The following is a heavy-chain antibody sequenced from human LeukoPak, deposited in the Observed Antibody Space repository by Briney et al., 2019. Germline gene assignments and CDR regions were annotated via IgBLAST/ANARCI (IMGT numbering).Heavy chain of an antibody. CDR2: IYYSGST. CDR1: GGSISNYY. Sequence: SETLSLTCSVSGGSISNYYWNWIRQPPGKGLEWIGYIYYSGSTNYNPSLKSRVTISVDTYKNQFSLKLNSVTAADTAVYYCARMSRTYFDYWGQGTLVTVSS. J-gene: IGHJ4*02. CDR3: ARMSRTYFDY. V-gene: IGHV4-59*01.